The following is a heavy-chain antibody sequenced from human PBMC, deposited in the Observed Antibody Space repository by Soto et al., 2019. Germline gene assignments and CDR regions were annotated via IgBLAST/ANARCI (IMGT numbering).Heavy chain of an antibody. CDR3: AASYGSGSRAFGY. J-gene: IGHJ4*02. D-gene: IGHD3-10*01. V-gene: IGHV1-69*02. Sequence: QVQLVQSGPEVKMPGSSVKVSCKASGDTFNSYTINWVRQAPGQGLQWMGRTIPILAMSNYALKFQGRVTITADKSTTTAYVELSRLRSDDTAVYDCAASYGSGSRAFGYWGQGTLVTVSS. CDR2: TIPILAMS. CDR1: GDTFNSYT.